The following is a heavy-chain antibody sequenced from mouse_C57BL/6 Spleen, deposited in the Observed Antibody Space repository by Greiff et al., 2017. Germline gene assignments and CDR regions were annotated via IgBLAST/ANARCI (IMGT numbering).Heavy chain of an antibody. D-gene: IGHD2-4*01. CDR1: GYTFTDYY. Sequence: EVQLQQSGPELVKPGASVKISCKASGYTFTDYYMNWVKQSHGKSLEWIGDINPNNGGTSYNQKFKGKATLTVDKSSSTAYMALRSLTSEDSAVYYCASPSIYYDYGVFAYWGQGTLVTVSA. CDR3: ASPSIYYDYGVFAY. CDR2: INPNNGGT. V-gene: IGHV1-26*01. J-gene: IGHJ3*01.